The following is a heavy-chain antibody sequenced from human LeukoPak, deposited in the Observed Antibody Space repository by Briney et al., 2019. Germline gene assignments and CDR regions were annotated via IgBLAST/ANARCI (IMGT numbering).Heavy chain of an antibody. CDR1: GGTFSTYP. V-gene: IGHV1-69*06. Sequence: SVKVSCKASGGTFSTYPINWVRQAPGQGLEWMGGIIPFFATTNHARKFQGRVTITADKSTSTVYMELKSLRSEDTAVYYCARDRERRGWPSVPYAFDIWGQGTLVTVSS. D-gene: IGHD6-19*01. CDR2: IIPFFATT. CDR3: ARDRERRGWPSVPYAFDI. J-gene: IGHJ3*02.